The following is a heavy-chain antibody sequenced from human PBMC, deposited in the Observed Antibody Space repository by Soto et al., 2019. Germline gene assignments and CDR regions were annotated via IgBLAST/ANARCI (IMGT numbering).Heavy chain of an antibody. CDR3: ARGRDYYDRSAIKGDTFDY. J-gene: IGHJ4*02. Sequence: SETLSLTCPVYGGSFSGYYWSWIRQPPGKGLEWIGEINDSGSTNYNPSLKSRVTISVDTSKNQFSLKLSSVTDADTAVYYCARGRDYYDRSAIKGDTFDYWGQGTLVTVSS. V-gene: IGHV4-34*01. CDR2: INDSGST. CDR1: GGSFSGYY. D-gene: IGHD3-22*01.